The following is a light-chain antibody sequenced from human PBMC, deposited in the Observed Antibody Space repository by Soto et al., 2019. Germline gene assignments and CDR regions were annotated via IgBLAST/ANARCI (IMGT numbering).Light chain of an antibody. CDR1: QRIRND. CDR2: KAS. Sequence: DIQMTQSPSSPSSPVGERFTITCRASQRIRNDLGWYQQKPGKAPKRLIYKASTLQRGGPSRFSGSTTGTDFTLTITGLQPEDSSTDYCQQTLSVPRTFGLGTKV. CDR3: QQTLSVPRT. J-gene: IGKJ1*01. V-gene: IGKV1-39*01.